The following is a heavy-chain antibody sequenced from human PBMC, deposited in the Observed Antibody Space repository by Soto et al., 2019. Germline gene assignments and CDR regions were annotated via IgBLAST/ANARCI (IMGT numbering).Heavy chain of an antibody. D-gene: IGHD3-22*01. J-gene: IGHJ4*02. CDR1: GFTFSSYA. CDR2: ISYDGSNK. CDR3: ARTYSYYYDSSGHYPGYFDY. Sequence: GGSLRLSCAASGFTFSSYAMHWVRQAPGKGLEWVAVISYDGSNKYYADSVKGRFTISRDNSKNTLYVQMNSLRAEDTAVYYCARTYSYYYDSSGHYPGYFDYWGQGTLVTVSS. V-gene: IGHV3-30-3*01.